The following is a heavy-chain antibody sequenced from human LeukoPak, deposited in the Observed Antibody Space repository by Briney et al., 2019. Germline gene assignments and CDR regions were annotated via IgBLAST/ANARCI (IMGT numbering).Heavy chain of an antibody. Sequence: GASVKVSCKASGGTFSSYAISWVRQAPGQGLEWMGGIIPIFGTANYAQKFQGRVTITADESTSTAYMELSSLRSEDTAVYYCAKGGYDSYYYYYYYMDVWGKGTTVTVSS. D-gene: IGHD5-12*01. V-gene: IGHV1-69*13. J-gene: IGHJ6*03. CDR2: IIPIFGTA. CDR1: GGTFSSYA. CDR3: AKGGYDSYYYYYYYMDV.